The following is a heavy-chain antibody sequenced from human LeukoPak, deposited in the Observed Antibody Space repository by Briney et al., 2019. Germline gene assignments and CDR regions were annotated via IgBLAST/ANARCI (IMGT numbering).Heavy chain of an antibody. Sequence: GGSLRLSCAASGFTFSSYWMHWVRQVPGKGLVWVSRITSEGSSTSYADSVKGRFTISRDNAKNTLSLQMDSLRAEDTAVYYCAKDIRVWGSYRYPCLDYWGQGTLVTVSA. V-gene: IGHV3-74*01. CDR1: GFTFSSYW. CDR3: AKDIRVWGSYRYPCLDY. J-gene: IGHJ4*02. CDR2: ITSEGSST. D-gene: IGHD3-16*02.